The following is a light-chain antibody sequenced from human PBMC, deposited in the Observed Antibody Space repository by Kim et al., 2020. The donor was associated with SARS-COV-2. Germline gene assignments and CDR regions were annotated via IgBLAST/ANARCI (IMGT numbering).Light chain of an antibody. CDR3: SSYTSSTTVV. CDR2: DVN. CDR1: SSDVGAYNY. V-gene: IGLV2-14*04. J-gene: IGLJ2*01. Sequence: GPSIPVSGTGTSSDVGAYNYVSWYQQNPGKAPKLMIYDVNKRPSGVSNRFSGSKSGNTASLTISGLQAEDEADYYCSSYTSSTTVVFGGGTQLTVL.